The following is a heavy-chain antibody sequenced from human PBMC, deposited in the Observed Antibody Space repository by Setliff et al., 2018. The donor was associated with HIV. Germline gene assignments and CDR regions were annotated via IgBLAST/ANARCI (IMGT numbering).Heavy chain of an antibody. D-gene: IGHD4-4*01. CDR3: AQITVMGY. J-gene: IGHJ4*02. CDR1: GFTFNTYW. Sequence: PGGSLRLSCAASGFTFNTYWMHWVRQAPGKGPMWISHIDNDGTSTTYVDSVKGRFTISRDNAKNSLYLQMNSLRAEDTAVYYCAQITVMGYWGQGTLVTVSS. CDR2: IDNDGTST. V-gene: IGHV3-74*01.